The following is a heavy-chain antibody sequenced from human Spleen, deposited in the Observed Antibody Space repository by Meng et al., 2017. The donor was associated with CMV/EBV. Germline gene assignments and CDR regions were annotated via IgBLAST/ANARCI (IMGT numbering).Heavy chain of an antibody. CDR3: ARNRIAAASNWFDP. D-gene: IGHD6-13*01. Sequence: SETLSLTCTVYGGSFSGSYWSWIRQPSGKGLEWIGEIRHSGSVHYNPSLKSRVTISVDTSKNQFSLKLSSVTAADTAVHYCARNRIAAASNWFDPWGQGTLVTVSS. V-gene: IGHV4-34*01. CDR2: IRHSGSV. J-gene: IGHJ5*02. CDR1: GGSFSGSY.